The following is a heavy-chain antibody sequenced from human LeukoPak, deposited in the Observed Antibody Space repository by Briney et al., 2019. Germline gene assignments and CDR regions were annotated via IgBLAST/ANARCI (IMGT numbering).Heavy chain of an antibody. D-gene: IGHD3-16*02. J-gene: IGHJ4*02. CDR2: IYGGGVNT. CDR1: GFTFSSYG. V-gene: IGHV3-23*01. CDR3: AKGGGGYLDY. Sequence: GGSLRLSCAASGFTFSSYGMNWVRQAPGEGLEWVSGIYGGGVNTYYADSVKGRFTISRDNSKNTLYLQMNSLRAEDTAVYYCAKGGGGYLDYWGQGTLVTVSS.